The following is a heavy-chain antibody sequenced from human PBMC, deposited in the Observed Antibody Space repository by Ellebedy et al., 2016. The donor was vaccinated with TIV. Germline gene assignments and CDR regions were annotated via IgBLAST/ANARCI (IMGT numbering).Heavy chain of an antibody. CDR3: ARHWGFRFDS. J-gene: IGHJ4*02. Sequence: PGGSLRLSCTTSGFTFGDHAVSRVRQAPGKGPAWVGPIRSIPYGGTTEYAASVKGRFTISRDEANSIAHLQMNSLRTEDTAIYYCARHWGFRFDSWGQGTLVTVSS. CDR2: IRSIPYGGTT. D-gene: IGHD7-27*01. CDR1: GFTFGDHA. V-gene: IGHV3-49*04.